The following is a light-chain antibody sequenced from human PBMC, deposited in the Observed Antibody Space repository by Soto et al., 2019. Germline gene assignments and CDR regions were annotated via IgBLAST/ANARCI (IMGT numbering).Light chain of an antibody. CDR1: DSDVGYYNY. V-gene: IGLV2-11*01. Sequence: QSALTQPRSVSGSPGQSVTISCSGSDSDVGYYNYVSWYQQHPGKAPKLMIYDVTKRPSGVPDRFPASKSGNTASLTISGLQAEDEADYYCCSYAGYYTVVFGGGTKLTVL. CDR2: DVT. J-gene: IGLJ2*01. CDR3: CSYAGYYTVV.